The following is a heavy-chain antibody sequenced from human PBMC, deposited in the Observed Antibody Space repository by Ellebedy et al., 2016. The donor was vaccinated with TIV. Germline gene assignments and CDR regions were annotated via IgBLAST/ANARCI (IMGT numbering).Heavy chain of an antibody. CDR3: ASTLTITIFLY. J-gene: IGHJ4*02. CDR1: DASIRSYF. Sequence: MPSETLSLTCSVSDASIRSYFWSWIRQPPGKGLEWIGHIYYIGSADYNPSLKSRVTLSLDTTNNQFSLKMTSVTAADTAVYYCASTLTITIFLYWGQGTPVTVSS. V-gene: IGHV4-59*01. CDR2: IYYIGSA. D-gene: IGHD3-10*02.